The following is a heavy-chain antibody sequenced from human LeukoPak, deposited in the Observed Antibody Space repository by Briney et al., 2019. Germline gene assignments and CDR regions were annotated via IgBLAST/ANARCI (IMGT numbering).Heavy chain of an antibody. CDR3: ARPYSGNSGGPARFDP. V-gene: IGHV1-46*01. CDR1: GYTFTSSY. CDR2: INPSGGST. Sequence: ASVKVSCKASGYTFTSSYMHWVRQAPGQGLEWMGIINPSGGSTSYAQKFQGRVTMTRDTSTSTVYMELSSLRSEDTAVYYCARPYSGNSGGPARFDPWGQGTLVTVSS. J-gene: IGHJ5*02. D-gene: IGHD1-26*01.